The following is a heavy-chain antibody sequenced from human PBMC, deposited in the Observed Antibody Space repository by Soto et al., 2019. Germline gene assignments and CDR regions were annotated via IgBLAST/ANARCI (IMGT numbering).Heavy chain of an antibody. V-gene: IGHV4-30-4*01. D-gene: IGHD3-22*01. CDR1: GGSISSGDYY. Sequence: QVQLQESGPGLVKPSQTLSLTCTVSGGSISSGDYYWSWIRQPPGKGLEWIGFIYYSGSTYYHPSLTSRVTIAXXTXQXXFSRKLSSVTAADTAAYYCARERSYDRRGYHWFDPRGQGTPVTVSS. CDR3: ARERSYDRRGYHWFDP. J-gene: IGHJ5*02. CDR2: IYYSGST.